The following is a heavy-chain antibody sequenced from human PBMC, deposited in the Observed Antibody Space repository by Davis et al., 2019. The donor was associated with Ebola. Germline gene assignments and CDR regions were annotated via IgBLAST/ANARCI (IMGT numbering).Heavy chain of an antibody. Sequence: ASVKVSCKASGYTFIGYYVHWVRQAPGQGLEWMGWINPNSGGTNYAQKFQGRVTMTRDTSISTAYMELSRLRSDDTAVYYCARDPRYGLGYSYMDVWGTGTTVTVSS. V-gene: IGHV1-2*02. D-gene: IGHD5-18*01. J-gene: IGHJ6*03. CDR1: GYTFIGYY. CDR3: ARDPRYGLGYSYMDV. CDR2: INPNSGGT.